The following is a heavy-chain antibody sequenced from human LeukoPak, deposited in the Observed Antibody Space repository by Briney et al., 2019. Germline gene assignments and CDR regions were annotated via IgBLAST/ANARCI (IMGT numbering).Heavy chain of an antibody. CDR1: GYMFTNYY. Sequence: ASVKVSCKASGYMFTNYYIHWVRQAPGQGLEWMGVINPSGGSTSYAEKFQGRVTMTRDTSTSTVYMELSSLRSDDTAVYYCTRVPLGGSQRYSFDYWGQGTLVTVSS. V-gene: IGHV1-46*01. D-gene: IGHD1-26*01. CDR2: INPSGGST. J-gene: IGHJ4*02. CDR3: TRVPLGGSQRYSFDY.